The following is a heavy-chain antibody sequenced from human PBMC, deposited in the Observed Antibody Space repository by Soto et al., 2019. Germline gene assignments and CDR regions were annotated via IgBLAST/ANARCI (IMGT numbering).Heavy chain of an antibody. CDR2: INHSGST. V-gene: IGHV4-34*01. J-gene: IGHJ4*02. CDR1: GGSFSGYY. CDR3: ARVVGYCSSTSCYHLRYFDY. D-gene: IGHD2-2*03. Sequence: SEALSLTCAVYGGSFSGYYWSWIRQPPGKGLEWIGEINHSGSTNYNPSLKNRVTISVDTSKNQFSLKLSSVTAADTAVYYCARVVGYCSSTSCYHLRYFDYWGQGTLVTVSS.